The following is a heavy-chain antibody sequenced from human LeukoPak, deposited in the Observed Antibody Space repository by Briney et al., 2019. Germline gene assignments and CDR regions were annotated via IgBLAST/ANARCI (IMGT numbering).Heavy chain of an antibody. D-gene: IGHD3-16*01. CDR1: GGTFSSYA. CDR3: ARDRPGMGFDY. J-gene: IGHJ4*02. Sequence: SSVTVSCKASGGTFSSYAFSWVRQAPGQGLEWMGRIIPIFGTADYAQKFQGRITITTDESTSTAYMELSSLRSEDTAVYYCARDRPGMGFDYWGQGTLVTVSS. V-gene: IGHV1-69*05. CDR2: IIPIFGTA.